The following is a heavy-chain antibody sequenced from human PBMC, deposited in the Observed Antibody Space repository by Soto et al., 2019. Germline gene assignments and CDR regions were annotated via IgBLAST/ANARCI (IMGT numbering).Heavy chain of an antibody. D-gene: IGHD1-26*01. CDR2: VPGDGSRA. J-gene: IGHJ6*02. V-gene: IGHV3-74*01. Sequence: EVQLVESGGGSVQPGGSLRLSCAASGFSFSSYFMAWVRQAPGEGLVSVSHVPGDGSRASYADSVRGRFTISGDNAKNTLYLQMGSLRDEDTAIYYCARENWYSLDVWGQGTTVTVSS. CDR1: GFSFSSYF. CDR3: ARENWYSLDV.